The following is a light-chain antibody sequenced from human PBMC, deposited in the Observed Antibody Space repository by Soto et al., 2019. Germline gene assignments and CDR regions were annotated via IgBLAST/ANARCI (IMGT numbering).Light chain of an antibody. J-gene: IGKJ1*01. CDR2: KVS. Sequence: DVVMTQSPLSLPVTLXXXXSISCRSSQSXXXXXXXXXLNWFQQRPGQSPRRLIYKVSNRDSGVPDRFSGSGSGTDFTLKISRVEAEDVGVYYCMQGTHWPWTFGQGTKVEIK. V-gene: IGKV2-30*01. CDR1: QSXXXXXXXXX. CDR3: MQGTHWPWT.